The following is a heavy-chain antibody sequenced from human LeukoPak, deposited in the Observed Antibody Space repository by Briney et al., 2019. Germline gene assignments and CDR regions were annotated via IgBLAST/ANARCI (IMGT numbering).Heavy chain of an antibody. CDR1: GFTFSDHH. V-gene: IGHV3-72*01. Sequence: PGGSLRLSCEGSGFTFSDHHMDWVRQAPGMGLEWVGRGPARNKPNSCSTQYATSVRSRCTISRDDSKNSLYLQISSLTTEDTAMYYCTRVLTTDRGWYTFEFWGQGVLVTVSS. CDR2: ARNKPNSCST. D-gene: IGHD6-19*01. J-gene: IGHJ4*02. CDR3: TRVLTTDRGWYTFEF.